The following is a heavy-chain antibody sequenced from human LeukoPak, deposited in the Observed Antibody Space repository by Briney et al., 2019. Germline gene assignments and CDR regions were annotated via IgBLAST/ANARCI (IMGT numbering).Heavy chain of an antibody. CDR1: GFTFSSHW. Sequence: PGGSLRLSCAASGFTFSSHWMHWARQAPGKGLVWVSRINGDETSTAYADSVKGRFTMSRDNSKNTLYLQMNSLRAEDTAVYYCAKGAYYHGSGRYFDYWGQGTLVTVSS. V-gene: IGHV3-74*01. J-gene: IGHJ4*02. D-gene: IGHD3-10*01. CDR3: AKGAYYHGSGRYFDY. CDR2: INGDETST.